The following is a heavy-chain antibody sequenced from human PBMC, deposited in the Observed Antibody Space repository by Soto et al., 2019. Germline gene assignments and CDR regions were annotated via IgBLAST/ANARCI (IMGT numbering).Heavy chain of an antibody. CDR1: GFTFSSYG. J-gene: IGHJ4*02. D-gene: IGHD6-13*01. CDR3: ARTWGAAGTSDY. V-gene: IGHV3-33*01. Sequence: QVQLVESGGGVVQPGRSLRLSCEASGFTFSSYGMHWVRQAPGKGLEWVAVIWNDGSNKDYADSVKGRFTISRDNSKNTLYLQMNSLRAEDTAVYYCARTWGAAGTSDYWGQGTLVTVSS. CDR2: IWNDGSNK.